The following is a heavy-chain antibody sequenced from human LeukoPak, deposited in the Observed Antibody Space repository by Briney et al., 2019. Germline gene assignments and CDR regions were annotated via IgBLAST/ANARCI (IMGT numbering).Heavy chain of an antibody. CDR1: GGSIASSY. CDR2: FFTGGNT. CDR3: ARGSGVAVGMDV. Sequence: SETLSLTSNVSGGSIASSYWSWNRQPAGKGLEWIGRFFTGGNTYYNPSLESRVTISVDTSKNQFSLRLSSVTAADTAVYYCARGSGVAVGMDVWGQGTTVIVS. D-gene: IGHD6-19*01. J-gene: IGHJ6*02. V-gene: IGHV4-4*07.